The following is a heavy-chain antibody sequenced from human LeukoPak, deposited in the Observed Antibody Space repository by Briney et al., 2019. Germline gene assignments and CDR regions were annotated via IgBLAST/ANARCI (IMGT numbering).Heavy chain of an antibody. Sequence: SQTLSLTCTVSGGSINNGDNYWSWIRQPPGKGLEWIGFTYYRGTAYYDASLKSRVSISIDTSKNQFSLTLSSVTAADTAVYYCARIQGNGYYGWDYFDFWGQGTLVTVSS. D-gene: IGHD6-25*01. J-gene: IGHJ4*02. CDR1: GGSINNGDNY. CDR2: TYYRGTA. CDR3: ARIQGNGYYGWDYFDF. V-gene: IGHV4-30-4*01.